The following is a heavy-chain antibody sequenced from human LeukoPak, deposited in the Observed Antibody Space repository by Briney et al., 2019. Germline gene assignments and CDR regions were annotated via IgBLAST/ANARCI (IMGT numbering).Heavy chain of an antibody. Sequence: GGSLRLSCAASGYTFSSYGMHWVRQAPGKGLEWVAFIRYDGSNKYYADSVKGRFTISRDNSKNTLYLQMKSLRAEDTAVYYCAKGGGYEAQYYYYYLDVWGKGTTVTISS. V-gene: IGHV3-30*02. CDR1: GYTFSSYG. J-gene: IGHJ6*03. D-gene: IGHD5-12*01. CDR2: IRYDGSNK. CDR3: AKGGGYEAQYYYYYLDV.